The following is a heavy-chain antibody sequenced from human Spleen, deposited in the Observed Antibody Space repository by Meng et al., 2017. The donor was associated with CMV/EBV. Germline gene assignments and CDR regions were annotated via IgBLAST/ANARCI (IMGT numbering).Heavy chain of an antibody. V-gene: IGHV6-1*01. D-gene: IGHD6-19*01. Sequence: SCAISGDSVSSNSAAWNWIRQSPSRGLEWLGRTYYRSRWHTDYAASVKSRVTINPDTSKNQLSLQLNSVTPDDTATYYCAGEDIAVAGALDYWGQGTLVTVSS. CDR1: GDSVSSNSAA. J-gene: IGHJ4*02. CDR3: AGEDIAVAGALDY. CDR2: TYYRSRWHT.